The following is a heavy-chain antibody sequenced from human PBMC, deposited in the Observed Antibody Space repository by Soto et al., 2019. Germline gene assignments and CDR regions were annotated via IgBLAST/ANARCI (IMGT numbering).Heavy chain of an antibody. J-gene: IGHJ6*02. CDR1: GGTFSSYA. CDR2: IIPLFGTP. CDR3: ARDLEHASIFGLDV. V-gene: IGHV1-69*01. Sequence: QVQLVQSGSDVRQPGSSVKVSCKASGGTFSSYAISWVRQAPGQGLEWMGGIIPLFGTPTYAQRFQGRVTITADESTSTAYMELSSLGSEDTAVYVCARDLEHASIFGLDVWGQGTTVTVSS. D-gene: IGHD2-2*01.